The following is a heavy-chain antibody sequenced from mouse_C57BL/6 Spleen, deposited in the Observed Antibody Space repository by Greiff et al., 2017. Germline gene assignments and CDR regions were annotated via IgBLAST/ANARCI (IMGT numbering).Heavy chain of an antibody. Sequence: QVQLKESGPGLVAPSQSLSITCTVSGFSLTSYAISWVRQPPGKGLEWLGVIWTGGGTNYNSALKSRLSISKDNSKSQVFLKMNSLHTDDTARYYCSRKVLDYGRSYWSFNVWGTGTTVTVSS. CDR3: SRKVLDYGRSYWSFNV. V-gene: IGHV2-9-1*01. J-gene: IGHJ1*03. CDR2: IWTGGGT. D-gene: IGHD1-1*01. CDR1: GFSLTSYA.